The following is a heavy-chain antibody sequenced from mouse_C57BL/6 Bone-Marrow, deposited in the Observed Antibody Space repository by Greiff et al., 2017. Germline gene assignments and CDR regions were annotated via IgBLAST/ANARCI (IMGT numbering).Heavy chain of an antibody. CDR1: GFTFSDYG. CDR3: ARRGELGAMDY. Sequence: DVHLVESGGGLVQPGGSLKLSCAASGFTFSDYGMAWVRQAPRKGPEWVAFISNLAYSIYYADTVTGRFTISRENAKNTLYLEMSSVRSEDTAMYYCARRGELGAMDYWGQGTSVTVSS. J-gene: IGHJ4*01. D-gene: IGHD4-1*01. V-gene: IGHV5-15*04. CDR2: ISNLAYSI.